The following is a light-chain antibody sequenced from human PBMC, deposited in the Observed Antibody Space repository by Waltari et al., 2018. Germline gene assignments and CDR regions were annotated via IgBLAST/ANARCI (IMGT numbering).Light chain of an antibody. J-gene: IGKJ2*01. Sequence: EIVLTQSPGTLSLSPGERATLSCRASQSVSSSYLGWYQPKPGQVPRLLIYGASSRATGIPDRCSGSGSGTDFTLTISRLEPEDFAVYYCQQYGSSPYTFGQGTKLEIK. CDR3: QQYGSSPYT. CDR1: QSVSSSY. V-gene: IGKV3-20*01. CDR2: GAS.